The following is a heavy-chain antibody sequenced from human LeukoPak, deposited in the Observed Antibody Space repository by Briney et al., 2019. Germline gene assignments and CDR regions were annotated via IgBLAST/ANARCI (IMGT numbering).Heavy chain of an antibody. CDR2: IYYSGST. CDR3: ASDSSGYWNYYYGMDV. D-gene: IGHD3-22*01. V-gene: IGHV4-59*01. CDR1: GGSISSYY. Sequence: SETLSLTCTVSGGSISSYYWSWIRQPPGKGLEWIGYIYYSGSTNYNPSLKSRVTISVDTSKNQFSLKLSSVTAADTAVYYCASDSSGYWNYYYGMDVWGQGTTVTVSS. J-gene: IGHJ6*02.